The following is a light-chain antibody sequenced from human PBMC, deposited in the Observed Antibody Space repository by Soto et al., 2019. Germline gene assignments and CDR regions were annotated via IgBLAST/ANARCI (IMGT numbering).Light chain of an antibody. CDR2: GAS. CDR1: QSVTSYY. V-gene: IGKV3-20*01. J-gene: IGKJ5*01. Sequence: EIVLTQSPGTLSLSPGERATLSCRASQSVTSYYLGWYQQKPGQAPSLLIYGASSRATGIPDRFSGSGSGTDFTLTISRLEPEDFAVYYCQQYVSPPFTFGQGTSLEIK. CDR3: QQYVSPPFT.